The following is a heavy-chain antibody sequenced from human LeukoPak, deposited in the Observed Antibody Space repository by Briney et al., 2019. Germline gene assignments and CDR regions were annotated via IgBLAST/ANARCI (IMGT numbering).Heavy chain of an antibody. CDR3: ARDPPTIADAFDI. D-gene: IGHD6-13*01. V-gene: IGHV4-39*07. CDR1: GGSISSSSYY. CDR2: IYYSGST. J-gene: IGHJ3*02. Sequence: SQTLSLTCTVSGGSISSSSYYWGWIRQPPGKGLEWIGSIYYSGSTYYNPSLKSRVTISVDTSKNQFSLKLSSVTAADTAVYYCARDPPTIADAFDIWGQGTMVTVSS.